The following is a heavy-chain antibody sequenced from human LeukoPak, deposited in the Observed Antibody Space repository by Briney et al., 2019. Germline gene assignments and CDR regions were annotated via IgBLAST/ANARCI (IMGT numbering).Heavy chain of an antibody. Sequence: QPGRSLRLSCAASGFTFSNYGMYWVRQAPGKGLEWVSAISGSGGSTYYADSVKGRFTISRDNSKNTLYLQMNSLRAEDTAVYYCAKGSYDVHYYGMDVWGQGTTVTVSS. J-gene: IGHJ6*02. CDR3: AKGSYDVHYYGMDV. CDR1: GFTFSNYG. V-gene: IGHV3-23*01. CDR2: ISGSGGST. D-gene: IGHD3-10*02.